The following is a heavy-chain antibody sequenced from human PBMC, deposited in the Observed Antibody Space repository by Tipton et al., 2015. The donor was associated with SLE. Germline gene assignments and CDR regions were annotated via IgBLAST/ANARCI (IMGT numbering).Heavy chain of an antibody. CDR2: IRYDGSNK. J-gene: IGHJ4*02. CDR1: GFTFSSYG. V-gene: IGHV3-30*02. Sequence: SLRLSCAASGFTFSSYGMHWVRQAPGKGLEWVAFIRYDGSNKYYADSVKGRFTISRDNSKNTLYLQMNSLRAEDTAVYYCAKGVGTTVTTAFDYWGRGTLVTVSS. D-gene: IGHD4-17*01. CDR3: AKGVGTTVTTAFDY.